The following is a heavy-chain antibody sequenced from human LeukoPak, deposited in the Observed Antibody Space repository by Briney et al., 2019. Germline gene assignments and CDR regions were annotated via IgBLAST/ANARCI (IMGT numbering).Heavy chain of an antibody. CDR1: GYTFTSYD. CDR2: MNPNSGNT. J-gene: IGHJ4*02. D-gene: IGHD3-16*01. V-gene: IGHV1-8*03. CDR3: ARGSHRLYDYVWGTYESKDY. Sequence: ASVKVSCKASGYTFTSYDINWVRQATGQGLEWMGWMNPNSGNTGYAQKFQGRVTITRNTSISTAYMELSSLRSEYTAVYYCARGSHRLYDYVWGTYESKDYWGQGTLVTVSS.